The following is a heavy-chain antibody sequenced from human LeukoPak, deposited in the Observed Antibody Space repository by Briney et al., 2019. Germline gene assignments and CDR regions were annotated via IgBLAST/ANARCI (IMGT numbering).Heavy chain of an antibody. J-gene: IGHJ1*01. CDR1: EYTFTSYY. Sequence: ASVKVSCKASEYTFTSYYMHWVRQAPGQGLEWMGIINPSGGSTSYAQKFQGRVTMTRDTSTSTVYMELSSLRSEDTAVYYCARAGPGITMISLYFQHWGQGTLVTVSS. V-gene: IGHV1-46*01. D-gene: IGHD3-22*01. CDR2: INPSGGST. CDR3: ARAGPGITMISLYFQH.